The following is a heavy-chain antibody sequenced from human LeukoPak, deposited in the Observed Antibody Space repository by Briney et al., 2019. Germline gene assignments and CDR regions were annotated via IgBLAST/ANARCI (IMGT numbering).Heavy chain of an antibody. J-gene: IGHJ6*03. CDR3: ARAPAPGVVVVAATNYYYYMDV. CDR2: ISSSSSYI. D-gene: IGHD2-15*01. Sequence: GGSLRLSCAASGFTFSSYSMNWVRQSPGKGLEWVSSISSSSSYIYYADSVKGRFTISRDNAKNSLYLQMNSLRAEDTAVYYCARAPAPGVVVVAATNYYYYMDVWGKGTTVTVSS. CDR1: GFTFSSYS. V-gene: IGHV3-21*01.